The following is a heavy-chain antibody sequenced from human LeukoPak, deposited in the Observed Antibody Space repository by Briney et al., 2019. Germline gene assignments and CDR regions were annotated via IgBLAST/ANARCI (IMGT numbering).Heavy chain of an antibody. V-gene: IGHV4-4*07. CDR2: IHTSGST. D-gene: IGHD3-22*01. CDR1: GGSISSYY. Sequence: SETLSLTCTVSGGSISSYYWSWIRQPAGKGLEWIGRIHTSGSTNYNPSLKSRVTMSVDTSKNQFSLKLSSVTAADTAVYYCAREGGYYDSSGYQEQIDYWGQGTLVTVSS. J-gene: IGHJ4*02. CDR3: AREGGYYDSSGYQEQIDY.